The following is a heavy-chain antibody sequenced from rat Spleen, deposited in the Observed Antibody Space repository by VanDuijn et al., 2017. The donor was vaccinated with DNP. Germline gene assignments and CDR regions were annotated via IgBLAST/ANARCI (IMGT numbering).Heavy chain of an antibody. CDR3: ARSEPHY. D-gene: IGHD3-4*01. Sequence: QIQLQQSGAQLAKPGSSVNISCKASGYTFTTYYIGWIKQTTGQGLEYIGYIYTGSGGTNYNEKFKGKATLTVDKSSNTAFMQLSSLTPDDSAVYYCARSEPHYWGQGVMVTVSS. CDR2: IYTGSGGT. V-gene: IGHV1-43*01. J-gene: IGHJ2*01. CDR1: GYTFTTYY.